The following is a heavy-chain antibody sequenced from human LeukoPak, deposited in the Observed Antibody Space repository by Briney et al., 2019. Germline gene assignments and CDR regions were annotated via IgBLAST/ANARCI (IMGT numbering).Heavy chain of an antibody. D-gene: IGHD2-2*01. V-gene: IGHV3-9*01. CDR2: ISWNSGSI. CDR1: GFTFDDYA. CDR3: AKVVPAAMLVYYYYGMDV. J-gene: IGHJ6*02. Sequence: GGSLRLSCAASGFTFDDYAMHWVRQAPGKGLEWVSGISWNSGSIGYADSVKGRFTISRDNAKNSLYLQMNSLRDEDTAVYYCAKVVPAAMLVYYYYGMDVWGQGTTVTVSS.